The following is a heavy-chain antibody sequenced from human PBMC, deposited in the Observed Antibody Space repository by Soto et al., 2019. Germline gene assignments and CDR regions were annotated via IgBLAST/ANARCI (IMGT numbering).Heavy chain of an antibody. CDR3: AREGGSEAAGNAFDI. J-gene: IGHJ3*02. CDR2: MNPNSGDT. Sequence: QVQLVQSGAEVQKPGASVKVSCKASGYTFTTYDINWVRQATGQGLEWMGWMNPNSGDTGYAEKFQGRVTITADKSTSTAYMELSSLRSEDTAVYYCAREGGSEAAGNAFDIWGQGTMVTVSS. V-gene: IGHV1-8*01. CDR1: GYTFTTYD. D-gene: IGHD6-13*01.